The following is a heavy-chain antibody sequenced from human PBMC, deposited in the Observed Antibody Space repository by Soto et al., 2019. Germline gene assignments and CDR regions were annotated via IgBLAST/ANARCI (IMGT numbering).Heavy chain of an antibody. CDR3: ASGWVTTYSH. Sequence: SETLSLPCPVSGCSISSGGYYWSWIRQHPGKGLEWIGYIYYSGSTYYNPSLKSRVTISVDTSKNQFSLKLSSVTAADTAVYYCASGWVTTYSHWGQGTLVTVSS. V-gene: IGHV4-31*03. CDR1: GCSISSGGYY. J-gene: IGHJ4*02. CDR2: IYYSGST. D-gene: IGHD4-17*01.